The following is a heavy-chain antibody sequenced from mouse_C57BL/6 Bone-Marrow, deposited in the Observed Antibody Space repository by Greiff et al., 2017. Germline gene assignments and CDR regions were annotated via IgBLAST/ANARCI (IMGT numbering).Heavy chain of an antibody. CDR2: IHPNSGST. J-gene: IGHJ3*01. D-gene: IGHD6-1*01. Sequence: QVQLQQPGAELVKPGASVKLSCKASGYTFTSYWMHWVKQRPGQGLEWIGMIHPNSGSTNYNEKFKSKATLTVAKSSSTAYMQLSSLASEDSAVYYCARCRAWCAYWGQGTLVTVSA. CDR3: ARCRAWCAY. V-gene: IGHV1-64*01. CDR1: GYTFTSYW.